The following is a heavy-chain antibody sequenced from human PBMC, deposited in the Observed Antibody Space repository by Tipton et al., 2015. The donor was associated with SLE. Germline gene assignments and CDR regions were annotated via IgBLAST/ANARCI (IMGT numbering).Heavy chain of an antibody. CDR2: ISGSGDST. CDR1: GFTFSNYA. V-gene: IGHV3-23*01. J-gene: IGHJ4*02. Sequence: SLRLSCAASGFTFSNYAMNWVRQAPGKGLEWVAGISGSGDSTYHVDSLKGRFTISRDNSKNTLYLQMSSPRAEDTAVYYCAKDLSSSYYDFWSAHYRGIRGPHFDHWGPGTLVTVSS. D-gene: IGHD3-3*01. CDR3: AKDLSSSYYDFWSAHYRGIRGPHFDH.